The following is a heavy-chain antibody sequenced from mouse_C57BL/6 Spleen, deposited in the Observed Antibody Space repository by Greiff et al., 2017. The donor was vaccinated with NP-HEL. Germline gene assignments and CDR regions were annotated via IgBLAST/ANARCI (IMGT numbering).Heavy chain of an antibody. V-gene: IGHV1-76*01. CDR2: IYPGSGNT. CDR1: GYTFTDYY. J-gene: IGHJ4*01. Sequence: VKLKESGAELVRPGASVKLSCKASGYTFTDYYINWVKQRPGQGLEWIARIYPGSGNTYYNEKFKGKATLTAEKSSSTAYMQLSSLTSEDSAVYFCAREGKDYDYDYAMDYWGQGTSVTVSS. D-gene: IGHD2-4*01. CDR3: AREGKDYDYDYAMDY.